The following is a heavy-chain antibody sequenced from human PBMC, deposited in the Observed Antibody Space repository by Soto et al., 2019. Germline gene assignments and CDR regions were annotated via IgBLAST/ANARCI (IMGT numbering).Heavy chain of an antibody. CDR3: AKAKGSFDHTGPDQ. J-gene: IGHJ4*02. D-gene: IGHD2-8*02. V-gene: IGHV3-23*01. CDR1: GFTFSNYV. Sequence: EVQLLESGGGLIQPGGSLRLSCVTSGFTFSNYVMSWVRQAPGKGLEWVSGFGVDGVTYYADSVRGRFTISRDNSKNTLHLQMNSLRVEDTALYYCAKAKGSFDHTGPDQWGQGTLVTVSS. CDR2: FGVDGVT.